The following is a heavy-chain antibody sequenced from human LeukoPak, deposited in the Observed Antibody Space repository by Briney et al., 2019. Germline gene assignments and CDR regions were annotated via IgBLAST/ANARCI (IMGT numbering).Heavy chain of an antibody. CDR2: INAGNGNT. Sequence: ASVKVSCKASGYTFTSYAMHWVRQAPGQSLEWMGWINAGNGNTKYSQKFQGRVTITRDTSASTAYMELSSLRSEDTAVYYCARDTSGWLEGDWFDPWGQGTLVTVSS. D-gene: IGHD6-19*01. V-gene: IGHV1-3*01. CDR3: ARDTSGWLEGDWFDP. CDR1: GYTFTSYA. J-gene: IGHJ5*02.